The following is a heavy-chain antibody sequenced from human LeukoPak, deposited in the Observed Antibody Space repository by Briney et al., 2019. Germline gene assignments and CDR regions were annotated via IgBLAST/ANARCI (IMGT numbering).Heavy chain of an antibody. CDR1: GFTFSSYW. CDR3: AKDRRYSSGWYYSDY. D-gene: IGHD6-19*01. Sequence: GGSLRLSCAASGFTFSSYWMSWVRQAPGKGLEWVANIKQDGSEKYYVDSVKGRFTISRDNAKNSLYLQMNSLRAEDTAVYYCAKDRRYSSGWYYSDYWGQGTLVTVSS. V-gene: IGHV3-7*03. J-gene: IGHJ4*02. CDR2: IKQDGSEK.